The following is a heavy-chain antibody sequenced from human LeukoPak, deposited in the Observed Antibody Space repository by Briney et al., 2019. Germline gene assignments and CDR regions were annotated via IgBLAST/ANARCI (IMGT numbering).Heavy chain of an antibody. CDR3: AKEIPGTVQLRIPGAFDY. Sequence: GGSLRLSCAASGFTFSSYGMHWVRQAPGKGLEWVAFIRYDGSNKYYADSVKGRFTISRDNSKNTLYLQMNSLRAEDTAVYYCAKEIPGTVQLRIPGAFDYWGQGTLVTVSS. J-gene: IGHJ4*02. V-gene: IGHV3-30*02. CDR1: GFTFSSYG. CDR2: IRYDGSNK. D-gene: IGHD5-18*01.